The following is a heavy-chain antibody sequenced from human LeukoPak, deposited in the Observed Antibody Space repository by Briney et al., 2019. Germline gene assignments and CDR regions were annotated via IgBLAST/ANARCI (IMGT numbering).Heavy chain of an antibody. CDR1: GFTFSSYA. CDR3: ARGDIVLMVYAGYYFDY. V-gene: IGHV3-23*01. D-gene: IGHD2-8*01. Sequence: GGSLRLSCAASGFTFSSYAMSWVRQAPGKGLEWVSSISGSGGNTYYADSVKGRFTISRDNSKNTVYLQMNSLRAEDTAVYYCARGDIVLMVYAGYYFDYWGQGTLVTVSS. CDR2: ISGSGGNT. J-gene: IGHJ4*02.